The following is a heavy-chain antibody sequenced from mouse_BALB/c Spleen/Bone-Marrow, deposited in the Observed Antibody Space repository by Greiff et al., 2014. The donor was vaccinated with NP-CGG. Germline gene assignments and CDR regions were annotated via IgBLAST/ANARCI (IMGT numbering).Heavy chain of an antibody. Sequence: EVQVVESGGGLVKPGGSLKLSCAASGFTLSSYAMSWVRQTPEKRLEWVATISSGGSYTYYPDSVKGRFTISRNNAKNTLYLQISSLRSEDTAMYYCARLRDGYAPFAYWGQGTLVTVSA. CDR1: GFTLSSYA. J-gene: IGHJ3*01. V-gene: IGHV5-9-3*01. D-gene: IGHD2-2*01. CDR2: ISSGGSYT. CDR3: ARLRDGYAPFAY.